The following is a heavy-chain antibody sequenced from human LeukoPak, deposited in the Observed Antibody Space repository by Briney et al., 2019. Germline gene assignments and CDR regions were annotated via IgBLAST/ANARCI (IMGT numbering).Heavy chain of an antibody. D-gene: IGHD4-11*01. CDR2: VYYSAST. J-gene: IGHJ4*02. CDR3: ARGIMTTAPTFDY. Sequence: SEALSLTCTVSGGSINGYYWSWIRQPPGKGLEWIGYVYYSASTNYSPSLKSRVTISVDTSKKQFSLRLSSVTAAETAVYYCARGIMTTAPTFDYWGQGTLVTVSS. CDR1: GGSINGYY. V-gene: IGHV4-59*01.